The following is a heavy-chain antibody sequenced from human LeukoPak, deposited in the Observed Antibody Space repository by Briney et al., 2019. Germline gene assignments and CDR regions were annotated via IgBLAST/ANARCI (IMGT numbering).Heavy chain of an antibody. Sequence: GGSLRLFCAASGYTFSSYSMNWVRQAPGKGLEWVSSISCSSSYIYYADSVRGRFTISRDNAKNSLYLQMNSLRAEDTAVYYCASGGLVVPAAKVGAFDIWGQGRMVTVSS. J-gene: IGHJ3*02. D-gene: IGHD2-2*01. V-gene: IGHV3-21*01. CDR3: ASGGLVVPAAKVGAFDI. CDR2: ISCSSSYI. CDR1: GYTFSSYS.